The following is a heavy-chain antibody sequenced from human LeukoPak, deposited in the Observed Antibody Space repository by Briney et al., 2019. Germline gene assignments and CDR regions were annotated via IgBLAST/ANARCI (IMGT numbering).Heavy chain of an antibody. CDR3: ASVAMSTTNFNY. Sequence: SETLSLTCTVSGGSISSYYWSWIRQPPGKGLEWIGYIYYSGSTNYNPSLKSRVTISVDTSRNQISLKLSSVTAADTAVYYCASVAMSTTNFNYWGQGTLVTVSS. D-gene: IGHD5-24*01. CDR1: GGSISSYY. CDR2: IYYSGST. V-gene: IGHV4-59*12. J-gene: IGHJ4*02.